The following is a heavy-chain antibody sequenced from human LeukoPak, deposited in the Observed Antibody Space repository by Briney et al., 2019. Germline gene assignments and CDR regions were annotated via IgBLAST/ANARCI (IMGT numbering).Heavy chain of an antibody. D-gene: IGHD3-22*01. CDR3: ARITYYYDSSGYYYASYFDY. V-gene: IGHV4-30-4*01. CDR2: IYYSGST. J-gene: IGHJ4*02. Sequence: PSQTLSLTCTVSGGSISSGDYYWSWIRQPPGKGLEWIGYIYYSGSTYYNPSLKSRVTISVDTSKNQFSLKLSSVTAADTAVYYCARITYYYDSSGYYYASYFDYWGQGTLVTVSS. CDR1: GGSISSGDYY.